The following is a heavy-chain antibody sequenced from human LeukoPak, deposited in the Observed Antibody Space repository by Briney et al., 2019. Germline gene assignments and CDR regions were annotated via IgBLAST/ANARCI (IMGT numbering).Heavy chain of an antibody. J-gene: IGHJ6*02. CDR3: AREEGIVGLYYYYGMDV. V-gene: IGHV3-21*01. CDR1: GFIFSSYA. D-gene: IGHD1-26*01. CDR2: ISSSSSYI. Sequence: PGGSLRLSCAASGFIFSSYAMSWVRQAPGKGLEWVSSISSSSSYIYYADSVKGRFTISRDNAKNSLYLQMNSLRAEDTAVYYCAREEGIVGLYYYYGMDVWGQGTTVTVSS.